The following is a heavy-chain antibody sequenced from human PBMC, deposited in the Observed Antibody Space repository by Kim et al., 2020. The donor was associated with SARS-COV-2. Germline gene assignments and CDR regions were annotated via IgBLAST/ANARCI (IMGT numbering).Heavy chain of an antibody. J-gene: IGHJ2*01. CDR1: GGSISSSNC. CDR3: ASKHLYSGRGSAGGWY. D-gene: IGHD6-13*01. V-gene: IGHV4-4*02. CDR2: IFHSGST. Sequence: SETLSLTCAVSGGSISSSNCCCWGRQHPGGGLLWCGEIFHSGSTNYNQSFQSRVTIIAVNTTNQYSLLMLSVAAADTAAVYCASKHLYSGRGSAGGWY.